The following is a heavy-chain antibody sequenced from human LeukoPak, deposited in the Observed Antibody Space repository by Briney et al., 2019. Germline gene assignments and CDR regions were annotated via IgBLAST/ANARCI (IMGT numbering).Heavy chain of an antibody. D-gene: IGHD3-3*01. J-gene: IGHJ5*02. Sequence: PGGSLRLSCAASGFTFSSYSMNWVRQAPGKGLEWVSSISSSSSYIYYADSVKGRFTISGDNAKNSLYLQMNSLRAEDTAVYYCARADSIFGVVSWFDPWGQGTLVTVSS. CDR2: ISSSSSYI. CDR3: ARADSIFGVVSWFDP. CDR1: GFTFSSYS. V-gene: IGHV3-21*01.